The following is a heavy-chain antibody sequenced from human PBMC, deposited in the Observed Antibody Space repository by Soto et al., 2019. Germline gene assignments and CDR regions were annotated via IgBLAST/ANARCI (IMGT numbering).Heavy chain of an antibody. D-gene: IGHD5-12*01. Sequence: SETLSLTCAVSGGSISSGGYYWSWIRQHPGKGLEWIGYIYYSGSTHYNPSLKSRVTISVDTSKNQFSLKLSSVTAADTAVYYCALSRDGYNYRFDYWGQGTLVTVSS. V-gene: IGHV4-31*11. CDR1: GGSISSGGYY. CDR3: ALSRDGYNYRFDY. J-gene: IGHJ4*02. CDR2: IYYSGST.